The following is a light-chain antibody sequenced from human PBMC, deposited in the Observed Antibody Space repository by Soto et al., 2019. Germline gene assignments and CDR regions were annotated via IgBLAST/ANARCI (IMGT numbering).Light chain of an antibody. CDR3: QQRGSWPPSIT. CDR1: QSISRY. J-gene: IGKJ5*01. CDR2: DAS. Sequence: EIVLTQSPATLSLSPGERATLSCRASQSISRYFAWYQQKPGQAPRLLIYDASTRATGVAARFSGSGSGTDFTLTISSLEPEDFAVYYCQQRGSWPPSITFGQGTRLDIK. V-gene: IGKV3-11*01.